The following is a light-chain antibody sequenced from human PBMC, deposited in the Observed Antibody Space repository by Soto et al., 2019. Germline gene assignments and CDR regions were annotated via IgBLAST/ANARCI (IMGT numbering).Light chain of an antibody. Sequence: EIVLTQSPGTLYLSPGERATLSCRASQSLSSINLAWFQQKPGQAPRLLIYGTSSRATGLPARFSGSGSGTDFTLTISSLEPEDFAVYYCQQYNNWPQTFGQGTKVDIK. CDR2: GTS. CDR3: QQYNNWPQT. V-gene: IGKV3-20*01. J-gene: IGKJ1*01. CDR1: QSLSSIN.